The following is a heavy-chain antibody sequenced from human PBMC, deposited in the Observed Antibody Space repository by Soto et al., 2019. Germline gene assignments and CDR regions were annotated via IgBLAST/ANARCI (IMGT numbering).Heavy chain of an antibody. J-gene: IGHJ6*02. CDR1: GYIFSSYG. D-gene: IGHD6-13*01. V-gene: IGHV1-18*04. CDR2: ISGYNGNT. Sequence: QVQLVQSGPEVRQPGASVKVSCKASGYIFSSYGISWVRQAPGQGLEWMAWISGYNGNTKFGERVQGRVNVTTDTSTSTAYMELRILRSDDTSVYYCAREAAAERNYYGLDVWGQGTTVIVSS. CDR3: AREAAAERNYYGLDV.